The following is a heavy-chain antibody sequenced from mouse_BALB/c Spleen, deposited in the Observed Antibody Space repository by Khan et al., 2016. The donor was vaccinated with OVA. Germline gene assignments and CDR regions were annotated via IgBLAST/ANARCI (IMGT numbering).Heavy chain of an antibody. Sequence: QVQLQQSGPGLVQPSQSLSITCTVSGFSLNTYGIHWIRQSQGKGLEWLGVIRSGGGTDYNGAFISRLNITKDNSKSQVFFKMNSLQADDTAIYYCARNSYMYDFTYWGQGTLVTVSA. J-gene: IGHJ3*01. CDR3: ARNSYMYDFTY. CDR1: GFSLNTYG. CDR2: IRSGGGT. V-gene: IGHV2-2*01. D-gene: IGHD2-14*01.